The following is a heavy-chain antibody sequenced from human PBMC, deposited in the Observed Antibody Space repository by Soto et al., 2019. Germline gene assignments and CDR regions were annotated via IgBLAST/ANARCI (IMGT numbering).Heavy chain of an antibody. D-gene: IGHD6-13*01. CDR1: GYTFTSYG. J-gene: IGHJ4*02. Sequence: ASVKVSCKASGYTFTSYGISWVRQAPGQGLEWMAWINPYNGNTKYAEKFLGRVTVTTDTSTATAYMEVRSLTSDDTAVFYCARVGVGLAAPRVWPYWGQGTPVTSPQ. V-gene: IGHV1-18*01. CDR3: ARVGVGLAAPRVWPY. CDR2: INPYNGNT.